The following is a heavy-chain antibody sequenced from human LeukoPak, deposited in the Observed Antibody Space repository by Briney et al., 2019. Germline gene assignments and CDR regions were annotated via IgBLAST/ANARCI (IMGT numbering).Heavy chain of an antibody. CDR1: GFTFDDYA. CDR2: ISWDGGST. V-gene: IGHV3-43D*03. Sequence: GGSLRLSCAASGFTFDDYAMHWVRQAPGKGPEWVSLISWDGGSTYYADSVKGRFTISRDNSKNSLYLQMNSLRAEDTALYYCAKEEDSIAAAGTYLGYWGQGTLVTVSS. J-gene: IGHJ4*02. CDR3: AKEEDSIAAAGTYLGY. D-gene: IGHD6-13*01.